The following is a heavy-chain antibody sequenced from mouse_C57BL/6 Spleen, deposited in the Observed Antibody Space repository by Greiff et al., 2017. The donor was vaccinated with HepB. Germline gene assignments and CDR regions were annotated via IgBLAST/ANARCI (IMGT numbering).Heavy chain of an antibody. Sequence: QVQLQQPGAELVKPGASVKLSCKASGYTFTSYWMHWVKQRPGQGLEWIGMIHPNSGSTNYNEKFKSKATLTVDKSSSTAYMQLSSLTSEDSAVYYCARSSSRSWDLDVWGTGTTVTVSS. J-gene: IGHJ1*03. V-gene: IGHV1-64*01. CDR3: ARSSSRSWDLDV. CDR2: IHPNSGST. CDR1: GYTFTSYW. D-gene: IGHD1-1*01.